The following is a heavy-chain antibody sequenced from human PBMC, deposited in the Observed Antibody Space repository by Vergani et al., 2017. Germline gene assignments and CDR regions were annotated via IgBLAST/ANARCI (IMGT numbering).Heavy chain of an antibody. D-gene: IGHD3-3*01. CDR2: ISWNSGSI. V-gene: IGHV3-9*01. CDR1: GFTFDDYA. J-gene: IGHJ2*01. Sequence: EVQLVESGGGLVQPGRSLRLSCAASGFTFDDYAMHWVRQAPGKGLEWVSGISWNSGSIGYADSVKGRFTISRDNAMNSLYLQMNSLRAEDTALYYCAKDHYDFWSGYPNLSPFDLWGRGTLVTVSS. CDR3: AKDHYDFWSGYPNLSPFDL.